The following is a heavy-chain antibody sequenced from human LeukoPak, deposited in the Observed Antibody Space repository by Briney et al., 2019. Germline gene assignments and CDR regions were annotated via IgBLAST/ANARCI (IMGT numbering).Heavy chain of an antibody. CDR2: ISYDGSNK. J-gene: IGHJ4*02. CDR3: ARERVQARWLLEGYFDY. CDR1: GFTFSSYA. D-gene: IGHD3-9*01. V-gene: IGHV3-30*14. Sequence: GGSLRLSCAASGFTFSSYAMHWVRQAPGKGLEWVAVISYDGSNKYYADSVKGRFTISRDNSKNTLYLQMNSLRAEDTAVYYCARERVQARWLLEGYFDYWGQGTLVTVSS.